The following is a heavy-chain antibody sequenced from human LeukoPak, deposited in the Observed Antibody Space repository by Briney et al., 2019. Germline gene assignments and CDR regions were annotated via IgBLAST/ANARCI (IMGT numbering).Heavy chain of an antibody. CDR3: ARGGYNIDWMKDAPDN. D-gene: IGHD3-9*01. CDR1: GVSFSGYY. Sequence: PAETLSLTCGAYGVSFSGYYNNWIRQSPGKGLEWIGEINHLGSTKYNPSVKSRVAISIDTSKSQFSLRLSSVTAADTAVYYCARGGYNIDWMKDAPDNWGQGTLVTVSS. V-gene: IGHV4-34*01. J-gene: IGHJ4*02. CDR2: INHLGST.